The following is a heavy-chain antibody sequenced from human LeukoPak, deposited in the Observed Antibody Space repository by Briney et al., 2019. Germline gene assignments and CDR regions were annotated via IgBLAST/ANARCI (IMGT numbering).Heavy chain of an antibody. D-gene: IGHD3-10*01. CDR1: GYTFTSYG. Sequence: ASVKVSCKASGYTFTSYGISWVRQAPGQGLEWMGWISAYNGNTNYAQKLQGRVTMTTDTSTSTAYMELRSLRSDDTAVYYCARDESGRGSGSQPKKYWYFDLWGRGTLVTVSS. J-gene: IGHJ2*01. CDR3: ARDESGRGSGSQPKKYWYFDL. CDR2: ISAYNGNT. V-gene: IGHV1-18*04.